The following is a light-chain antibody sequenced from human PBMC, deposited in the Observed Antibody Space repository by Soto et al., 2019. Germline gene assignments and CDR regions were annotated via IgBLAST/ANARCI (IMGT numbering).Light chain of an antibody. CDR2: KAS. CDR3: QQYNSFLWT. J-gene: IGKJ1*01. V-gene: IGKV1-5*03. CDR1: QSISSW. Sequence: DIPMTQSPSTLSASVGDRVTITCRASQSISSWLAWYQQKPGKAPKLLIYKASSLESGVPSRFSGSGSGTEFTLTISSLQPDDFATYYCQQYNSFLWTFGQGTKVDIK.